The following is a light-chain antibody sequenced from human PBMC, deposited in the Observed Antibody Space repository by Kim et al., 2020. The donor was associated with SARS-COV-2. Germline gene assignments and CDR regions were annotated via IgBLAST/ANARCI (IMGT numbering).Light chain of an antibody. CDR3: RQYNEWPPGDT. CDR2: GAS. Sequence: EIVMTQSPATLSVSPGERATLSCRASQSVSNNLAWYQHKPGQPPRLLIYGASTRATGVPARFGGTGSGTDFTLTVSSLQSEDFAVYYCRQYNEWPPGDTFGQGTKLEI. J-gene: IGKJ2*01. V-gene: IGKV3-15*01. CDR1: QSVSNN.